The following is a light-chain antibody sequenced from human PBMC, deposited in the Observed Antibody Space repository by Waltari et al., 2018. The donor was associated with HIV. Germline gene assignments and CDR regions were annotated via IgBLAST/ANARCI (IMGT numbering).Light chain of an antibody. Sequence: QSVLTQPPSVSGAPGTRVTISCTGSSSNIGAGYDVHGYQQLPGTAPKLLIYGNSNRPSGVPDRFSGSKSGTSASLAITGLQAEDEADYYCQSYDSSLSGYVFGTGTKVTVL. CDR1: SSNIGAGYD. CDR3: QSYDSSLSGYV. CDR2: GNS. J-gene: IGLJ1*01. V-gene: IGLV1-40*01.